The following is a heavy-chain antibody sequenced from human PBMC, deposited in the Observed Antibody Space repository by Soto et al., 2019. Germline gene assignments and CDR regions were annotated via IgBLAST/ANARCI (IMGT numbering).Heavy chain of an antibody. D-gene: IGHD6-13*01. J-gene: IGHJ5*02. CDR1: GGTFSSYA. CDR3: ARATKSSSWYGDWFDP. V-gene: IGHV1-69*01. CDR2: IIPIFGTA. Sequence: QVQLVQSGAEVKKPGSSVKVSCKASGGTFSSYAISWVRQAPGQGLEWMGGIIPIFGTANYAQKFQGRVTITADESTSTAYMGLSSLRSEDTAVYYCARATKSSSWYGDWFDPWGQGTLVTVSS.